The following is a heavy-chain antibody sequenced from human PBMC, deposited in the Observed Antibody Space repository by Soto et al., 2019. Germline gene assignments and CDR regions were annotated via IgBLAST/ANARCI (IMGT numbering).Heavy chain of an antibody. D-gene: IGHD2-2*01. Sequence: QVHLVQSGAEVKKPGSSVKVSCKAAGGTFSTYTLIWVRQAPGQGLEWMGRIIPMLAVTDSAQRFQGRVTLTADKSTSTAFMELTSLRSDDTAVYYCSIGSWSAEPFAIWGQGTMVTVSS. CDR3: SIGSWSAEPFAI. CDR1: GGTFSTYT. J-gene: IGHJ3*02. CDR2: IIPMLAVT. V-gene: IGHV1-69*02.